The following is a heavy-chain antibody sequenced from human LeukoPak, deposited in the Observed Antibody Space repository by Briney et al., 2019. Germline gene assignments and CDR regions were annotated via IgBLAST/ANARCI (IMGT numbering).Heavy chain of an antibody. CDR2: IYTSGST. J-gene: IGHJ5*02. V-gene: IGHV4-61*02. D-gene: IGHD3-22*01. CDR3: ARDDGGYYLNWFDP. Sequence: SQPLSLTCTVFGGSISSGSYYWSWVRQPAGKGLEWIGRIYTSGSTNYNPSLKSRVTISVDTSKNQFSLKLSSVTAADTAVYYCARDDGGYYLNWFDPWGQGTLVTVSS. CDR1: GGSISSGSYY.